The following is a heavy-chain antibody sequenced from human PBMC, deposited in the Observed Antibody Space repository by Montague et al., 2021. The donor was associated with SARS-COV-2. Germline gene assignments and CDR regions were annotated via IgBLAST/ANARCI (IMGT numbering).Heavy chain of an antibody. CDR3: ARSPYYDSSGQMGFDF. Sequence: TLSLTCSVSGVSIGSGAYYWSWIRQHPGKGLEWIGYIYYNGGTYYNPSLKSRVTIAVDTSKNHFSLKLSSVTTADTAVYYCARSPYYDSSGQMGFDFWGQGTLVTVSS. CDR1: GVSIGSGAYY. D-gene: IGHD3-22*01. J-gene: IGHJ4*02. CDR2: IYYNGGT. V-gene: IGHV4-31*03.